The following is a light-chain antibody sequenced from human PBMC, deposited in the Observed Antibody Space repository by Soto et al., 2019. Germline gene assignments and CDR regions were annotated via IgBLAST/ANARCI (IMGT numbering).Light chain of an antibody. CDR2: EVS. J-gene: IGLJ1*01. CDR1: SSDVGGYNY. V-gene: IGLV2-14*01. CDR3: SSYTSSSHV. Sequence: QSALTQPASVSGSPGQSITISCTGTSSDVGGYNYVSWYQQHPGKAPKLMIYEVSNRPSGVSNRFSGSKSGNTASLTISGLQAEGEADYYCSSYTSSSHVFGTGTKLTVL.